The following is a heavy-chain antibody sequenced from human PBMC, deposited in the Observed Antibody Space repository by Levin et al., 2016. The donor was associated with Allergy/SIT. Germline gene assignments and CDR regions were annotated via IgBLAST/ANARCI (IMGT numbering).Heavy chain of an antibody. J-gene: IGHJ4*02. D-gene: IGHD1-1*01. CDR1: GFTFSNAW. CDR2: IKSKTDGGTT. V-gene: IGHV3-15*01. CDR3: TTSPYGLEDASASDKLVDY. Sequence: GGSLRLSCAASGFTFSNAWMSWVRQAPGKGLEWVGRIKSKTDGGTTDYAAPVKGRFTISRDDSKNTLYLQMNSLKTEDTAVYYCTTSPYGLEDASASDKLVDYWGQGTLVTVSS.